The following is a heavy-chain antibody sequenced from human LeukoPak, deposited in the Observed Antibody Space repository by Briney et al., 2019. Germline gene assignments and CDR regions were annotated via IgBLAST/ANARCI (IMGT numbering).Heavy chain of an antibody. Sequence: PGGSLRLSCAASGFTFSSYAMHWVRQAPGKGLEWVAVISYDGSNKYYADSVKGRFTISRDNSKNTLYLQMNSLRAEDTAVYYCASEAAGILVYWGQGTLVTVSS. D-gene: IGHD6-19*01. CDR3: ASEAAGILVY. CDR2: ISYDGSNK. CDR1: GFTFSSYA. V-gene: IGHV3-30-3*01. J-gene: IGHJ4*02.